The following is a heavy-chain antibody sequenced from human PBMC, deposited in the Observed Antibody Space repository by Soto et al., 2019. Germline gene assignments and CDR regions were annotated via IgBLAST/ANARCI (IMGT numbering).Heavy chain of an antibody. CDR1: GFTFSNAW. J-gene: IGHJ4*02. CDR3: TSLVGATIHFDIYFDY. Sequence: GGSLRLSCAASGFTFSNAWMNWVRQAPGKGLEWVGRIKSKTDGGTTDYAAPVKGRFTISRDDSKNTLYLQMNSLKTEDTAVYYCTSLVGATIHFDIYFDYWGQGTLVTVSS. V-gene: IGHV3-15*07. D-gene: IGHD1-26*01. CDR2: IKSKTDGGTT.